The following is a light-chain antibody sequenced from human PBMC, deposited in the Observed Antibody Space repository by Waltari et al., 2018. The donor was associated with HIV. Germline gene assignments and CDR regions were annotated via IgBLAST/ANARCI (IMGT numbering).Light chain of an antibody. CDR3: AAWDDSLNGVV. V-gene: IGLV1-40*01. CDR1: SLTIGEAYD. CDR2: GNS. Sequence: QSVLTQPTSVSAAPVQRVPISCTGSSLTIGEAYDVHWYQQLPGTAPNLLIYGNSNRPSGVPDRFSGSKSGTSASLAITGLQAEDEADYYCAAWDDSLNGVVFGGGTKLTVL. J-gene: IGLJ2*01.